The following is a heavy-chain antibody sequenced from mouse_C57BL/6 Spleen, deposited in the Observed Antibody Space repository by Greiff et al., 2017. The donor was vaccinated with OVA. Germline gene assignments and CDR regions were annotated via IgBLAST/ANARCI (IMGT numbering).Heavy chain of an antibody. CDR3: ARRGLGRYWYFDV. J-gene: IGHJ1*03. V-gene: IGHV1-69*01. CDR1: GYTFTSYW. D-gene: IGHD4-1*01. Sequence: VQLQQPGAELVMPGASVKLSCKASGYTFTSYWMHWVKQRPGQGLEWIGEIDPSDSYTNYNQKFKGKSTLTVDKSSSTAYMQLSSLTSEHSAVYYCARRGLGRYWYFDVWGTGTTVTVSS. CDR2: IDPSDSYT.